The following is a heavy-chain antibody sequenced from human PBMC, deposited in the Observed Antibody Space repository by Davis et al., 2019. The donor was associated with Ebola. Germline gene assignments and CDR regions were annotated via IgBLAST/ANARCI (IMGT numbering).Heavy chain of an antibody. V-gene: IGHV3-15*07. CDR2: IQSKTDGGTT. Sequence: GESLKISCAVSGFTFSNAWMNWVRQAPGKGLEWVGRIQSKTDGGTTDYPAVVKGRFTTSRDDSKNTLYLQMNGLKTEDSAMYYCTTTPLGYCSSVTCYNYFDYWGQGSLVTVSS. D-gene: IGHD2-15*01. CDR3: TTTPLGYCSSVTCYNYFDY. CDR1: GFTFSNAW. J-gene: IGHJ4*02.